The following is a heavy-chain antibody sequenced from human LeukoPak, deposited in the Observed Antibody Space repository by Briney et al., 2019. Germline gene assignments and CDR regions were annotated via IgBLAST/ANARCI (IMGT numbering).Heavy chain of an antibody. J-gene: IGHJ4*02. D-gene: IGHD3-16*02. CDR3: ASMVHNFDEVWGSYRSTGFDY. V-gene: IGHV4-39*01. Sequence: SETLSLTCTVSGASITSSSYYWGWIRQAPGKGLEWIGNMDYSGTTYYSPYLNSRVIISVDTSTNKFSLELKARPAADTAVYYCASMVHNFDEVWGSYRSTGFDYWGQGALVTVSS. CDR1: GASITSSSYY. CDR2: MDYSGTT.